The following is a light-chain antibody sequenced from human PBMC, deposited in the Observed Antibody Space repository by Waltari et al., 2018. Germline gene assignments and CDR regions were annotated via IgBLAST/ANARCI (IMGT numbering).Light chain of an antibody. V-gene: IGLV2-11*01. Sequence: QSALTQPRSVSGSPGQSVTISCAGTSSDVGAYNHVSWYQPSPGTAPKLLIYEVNKRPSGVPDRFSASKSGNTASLTISGLRAEDEADYYCCSYAGDYTLVFGGGTKLTVL. CDR1: SSDVGAYNH. J-gene: IGLJ2*01. CDR3: CSYAGDYTLV. CDR2: EVN.